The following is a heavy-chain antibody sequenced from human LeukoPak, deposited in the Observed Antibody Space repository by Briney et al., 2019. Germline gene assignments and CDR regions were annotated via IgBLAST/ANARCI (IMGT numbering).Heavy chain of an antibody. V-gene: IGHV1-69*13. J-gene: IGHJ6*02. Sequence: SVKVSCTASGGTFSSYAISWVRQAPGQGLEWMGGIIPIFGTANYAQKFQGRVTITADESTSTAYMELSSLRSEDTAVYYCARDFGLRFLEWTTYYYGVDVWGQGTTVTVSS. D-gene: IGHD3-3*01. CDR1: GGTFSSYA. CDR3: ARDFGLRFLEWTTYYYGVDV. CDR2: IIPIFGTA.